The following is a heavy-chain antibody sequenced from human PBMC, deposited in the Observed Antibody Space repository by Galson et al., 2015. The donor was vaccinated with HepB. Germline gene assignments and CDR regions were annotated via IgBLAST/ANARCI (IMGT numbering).Heavy chain of an antibody. D-gene: IGHD2-2*01. Sequence: SVKVSCKASGGTFSSYAISWVRQAPGQGLEWMGGIIPIFGTANYAQKFQGRVTITADESTSTAYMELSSLRSEDTAVYYCASTLEVPAEPRGYYYYYYMDVWGKGTTVTVSS. CDR1: GGTFSSYA. CDR3: ASTLEVPAEPRGYYYYYYMDV. J-gene: IGHJ6*03. CDR2: IIPIFGTA. V-gene: IGHV1-69*13.